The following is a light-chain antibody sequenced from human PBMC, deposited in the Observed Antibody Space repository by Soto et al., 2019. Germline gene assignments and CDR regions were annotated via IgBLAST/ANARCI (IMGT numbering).Light chain of an antibody. Sequence: QSALTQPASVSGSPGQSITISCTGTSSDVGGYNYVSWYQQHPGKAPKLMIYEVRNRPSGVSNRFSGSRSGNTASLTISGHQAEDDAEYYCNSYTSSSTFVFGTGTKVTVL. CDR1: SSDVGGYNY. J-gene: IGLJ1*01. CDR3: NSYTSSSTFV. V-gene: IGLV2-14*01. CDR2: EVR.